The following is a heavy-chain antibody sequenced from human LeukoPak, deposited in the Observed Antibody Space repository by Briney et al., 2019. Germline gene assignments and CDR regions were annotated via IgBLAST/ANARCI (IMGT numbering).Heavy chain of an antibody. Sequence: GGSLRLSCAASGFTFSSYAILWFSQAPGKGLEWVAVISYDGSNKYYADSVKGRFTISRDNSKNTLYLQMNSLRAEDTAVYYCARDRSLQFLGQYWDAFDIWGQGTMVTVSS. CDR1: GFTFSSYA. CDR3: ARDRSLQFLGQYWDAFDI. V-gene: IGHV3-30*01. J-gene: IGHJ3*02. CDR2: ISYDGSNK. D-gene: IGHD2-8*02.